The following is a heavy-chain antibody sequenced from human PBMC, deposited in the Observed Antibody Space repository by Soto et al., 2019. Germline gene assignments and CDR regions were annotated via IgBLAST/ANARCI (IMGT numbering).Heavy chain of an antibody. J-gene: IGHJ4*02. Sequence: GGSLRLSCAPSGFTFSNYAMFWVRQAPGKGLEWVSTIFAGGGSTYYADSVKGRFTISRDNSKNTLFLQMNSLRVEDTAVYFCAKDVIRGDGYIEFDYWGQGTLVTVSS. CDR3: AKDVIRGDGYIEFDY. V-gene: IGHV3-23*01. CDR1: GFTFSNYA. CDR2: IFAGGGST. D-gene: IGHD3-10*01.